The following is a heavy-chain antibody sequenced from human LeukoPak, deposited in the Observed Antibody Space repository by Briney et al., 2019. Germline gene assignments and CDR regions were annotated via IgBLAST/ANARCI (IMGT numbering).Heavy chain of an antibody. CDR2: IKQDGSET. CDR1: GFTFSRYR. V-gene: IGHV3-7*01. J-gene: IGHJ1*01. CDR3: ARPIYSSGWDQFQH. Sequence: GWALRLSCAASGFTFSRYRMSWVRQAPGKGLEWVASIKQDGSETYYVDSVKGRFAISRDNAKNSLYLQMNSLRVEDTAEYYCARPIYSSGWDQFQHWGQGNLVTVSS. D-gene: IGHD6-19*01.